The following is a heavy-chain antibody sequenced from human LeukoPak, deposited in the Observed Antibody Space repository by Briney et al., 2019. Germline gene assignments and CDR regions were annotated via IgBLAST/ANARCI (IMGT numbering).Heavy chain of an antibody. Sequence: GSLRLPCSASGFTFSSYSMNWVRQAPGKGLEWVSSISSSSSYIYYADSVKGRFTISRNNAKNSLYLQMNSLRAEDTAVYYCARDPDTHYYDSSGYYQPPAYFQHWGQGTLVTVSS. CDR3: ARDPDTHYYDSSGYYQPPAYFQH. CDR1: GFTFSSYS. CDR2: ISSSSSYI. D-gene: IGHD3-22*01. J-gene: IGHJ1*01. V-gene: IGHV3-21*01.